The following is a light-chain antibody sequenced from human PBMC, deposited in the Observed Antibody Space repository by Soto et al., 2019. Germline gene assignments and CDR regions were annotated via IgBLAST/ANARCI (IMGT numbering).Light chain of an antibody. CDR3: QQYTTSPFT. CDR2: GAS. J-gene: IGKJ3*01. CDR1: QSVGSNY. V-gene: IGKV3-20*01. Sequence: EIVLTQSPGTLSLSPVERATLYCRASQSVGSNYLPWYQQKPGQAPRVLIYGASGSATGIPDRFSGRGSGADFTLTISRLEPNDFAVYYCQQYTTSPFTFGPGTKVDIK.